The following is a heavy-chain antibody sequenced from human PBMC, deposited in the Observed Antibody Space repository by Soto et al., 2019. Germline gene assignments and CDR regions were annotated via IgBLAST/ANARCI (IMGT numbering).Heavy chain of an antibody. J-gene: IGHJ5*02. V-gene: IGHV4-34*01. CDR3: ARRALADDSSSSDNWFDP. CDR1: GGSFSGCY. Sequence: SQTLSLTCAVYGGSFSGCYWSWIRQPPGKGLEWIGEINHGGSTNYNPSRKSRVTISVDTSKNQFSLKLSSVTAADTAVYYCARRALADDSSSSDNWFDPWGQGTLVTVSS. CDR2: INHGGST. D-gene: IGHD6-6*01.